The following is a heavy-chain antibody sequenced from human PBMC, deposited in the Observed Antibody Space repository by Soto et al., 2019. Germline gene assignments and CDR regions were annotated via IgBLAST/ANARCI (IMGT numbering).Heavy chain of an antibody. Sequence: SAKVSCNAAGGTFISYTISWGRQAPGQGLEWMGRIIPILGIANYAQKFQGRVTITADKSTSTAYMELSSLRSEDTAVYYCARERAGDYAYWGQGTLVTGSS. CDR1: GGTFISYT. CDR3: ARERAGDYAY. V-gene: IGHV1-69*04. D-gene: IGHD4-17*01. J-gene: IGHJ4*02. CDR2: IIPILGIA.